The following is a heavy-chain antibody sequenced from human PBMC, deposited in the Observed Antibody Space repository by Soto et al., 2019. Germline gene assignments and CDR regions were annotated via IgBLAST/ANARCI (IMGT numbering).Heavy chain of an antibody. Sequence: GGSLRLSCAASGFTFSSYAMTWVRQAPGKGLEWVSTISDSGGDIQYADSVKGQFTMSRDNPKNTLYMQMNSLRPEDTAVYYCATGRSYRQFDYWGQGTLVTVSS. J-gene: IGHJ4*02. CDR2: ISDSGGDI. V-gene: IGHV3-23*01. CDR1: GFTFSSYA. D-gene: IGHD3-16*02. CDR3: ATGRSYRQFDY.